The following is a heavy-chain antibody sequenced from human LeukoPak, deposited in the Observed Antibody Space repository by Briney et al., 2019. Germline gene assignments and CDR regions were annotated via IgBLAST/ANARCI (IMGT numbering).Heavy chain of an antibody. CDR1: GGSISSYY. D-gene: IGHD3-10*01. CDR3: ARSSITMVRGVRYYYYMDV. Sequence: PSETLSLTCTVSGGSISSYYWSWIRQPAGKGLEWIGRIYTSGSTNYNPSLKSRVTISVDTSKNQFSLKLSSVTAADTAVYYCARSSITMVRGVRYYYYMDVWGKGTTVTVSS. CDR2: IYTSGST. V-gene: IGHV4-4*07. J-gene: IGHJ6*03.